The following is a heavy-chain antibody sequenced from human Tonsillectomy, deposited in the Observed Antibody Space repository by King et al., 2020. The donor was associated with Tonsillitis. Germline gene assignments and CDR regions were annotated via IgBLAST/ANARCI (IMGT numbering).Heavy chain of an antibody. CDR2: IYYSGST. D-gene: IGHD6-19*01. V-gene: IGHV4-39*07. J-gene: IGHJ2*01. CDR1: GGSISSSSYY. CDR3: ARPLSGWSGTKYWYFDL. Sequence: LQLQESGPGLVKPSETLSLTCTVSGGSISSSSYYWGWIRQPPGKGLEWIGSIYYSGSTYYNPSLKSRVTISVDTSKNQFSLKLSSVTAADTAVYYCARPLSGWSGTKYWYFDLWGRGTLVTVSS.